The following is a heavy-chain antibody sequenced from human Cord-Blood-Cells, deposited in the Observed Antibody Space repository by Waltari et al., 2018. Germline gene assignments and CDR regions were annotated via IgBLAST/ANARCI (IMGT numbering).Heavy chain of an antibody. V-gene: IGHV4-34*01. D-gene: IGHD6-13*01. CDR1: GGSFSGYY. CDR2: INHSGST. J-gene: IGHJ4*02. Sequence: QVQLQQWGAGLLKPSETLSLTCAVYGGSFSGYYWSWIRQPPGKGLEWIGEINHSGSTNYNPSLNSRVTISVDTSKNQFSLKLSSGTAADTAVYYCARGKTSSSWFDYWGQGTLVTVSS. CDR3: ARGKTSSSWFDY.